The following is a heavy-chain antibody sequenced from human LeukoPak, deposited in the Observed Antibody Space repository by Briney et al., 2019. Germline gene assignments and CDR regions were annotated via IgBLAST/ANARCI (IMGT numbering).Heavy chain of an antibody. D-gene: IGHD3-3*01. CDR2: IIPIFGTA. CDR3: ARVYYTIFGVVIYYFDY. CDR1: GGTFSSYA. Sequence: ASVKVSCKASGGTFSSYAISWVRQAPGQGLEWMGGIIPIFGTANYAQKFQGRVTITTDESTSTAYMELSSLRAEDTAVYYCARVYYTIFGVVIYYFDYWGQGTLVTVSS. J-gene: IGHJ4*02. V-gene: IGHV1-69*05.